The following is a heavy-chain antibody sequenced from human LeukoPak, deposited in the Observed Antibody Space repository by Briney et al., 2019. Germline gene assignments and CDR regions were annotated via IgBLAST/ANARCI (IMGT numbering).Heavy chain of an antibody. CDR2: IYKNAIT. J-gene: IGHJ4*02. CDR3: ARAVAGLGDY. CDR1: GFTVSSNY. Sequence: GGSLRLSCAASGFTVSSNYMTWVRQAPGKGLEWVSVIYKNAITYYADTVKGRFTISRDNSKNMLYLQMNSLGAEDTAVYYCARAVAGLGDYWGQGTLVTVSS. V-gene: IGHV3-53*01. D-gene: IGHD6-19*01.